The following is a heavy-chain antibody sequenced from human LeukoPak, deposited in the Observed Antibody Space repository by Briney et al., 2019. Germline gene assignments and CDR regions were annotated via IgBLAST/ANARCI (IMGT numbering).Heavy chain of an antibody. J-gene: IGHJ4*02. D-gene: IGHD6-19*01. V-gene: IGHV3-74*01. Sequence: SGGSLRLSCAASGFTFSSYWMHWVRQAPGKGLVWVSRINSDGSSTSYADSVKGRFTISRDNAKNTLYLQMNSLRAEDTAVYYCARGSSGYNVDYWGQGTLVTVSS. CDR2: INSDGSST. CDR3: ARGSSGYNVDY. CDR1: GFTFSSYW.